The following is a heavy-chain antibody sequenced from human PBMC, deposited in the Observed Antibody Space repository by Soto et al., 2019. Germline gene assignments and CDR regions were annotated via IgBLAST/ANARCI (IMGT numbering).Heavy chain of an antibody. J-gene: IGHJ6*02. V-gene: IGHV3-30*18. Sequence: GGSLRLSCAASGFTFSSYGMHWVRQAPGKGLEWVAVISYDGSNKYYADSVKGRFTISRDNSKNTLYLQMNSLRAEDTAVYYCAKGFLLMERVYYYYGMDVWGQGTTVTVSS. CDR3: AKGFLLMERVYYYYGMDV. D-gene: IGHD1-26*01. CDR1: GFTFSSYG. CDR2: ISYDGSNK.